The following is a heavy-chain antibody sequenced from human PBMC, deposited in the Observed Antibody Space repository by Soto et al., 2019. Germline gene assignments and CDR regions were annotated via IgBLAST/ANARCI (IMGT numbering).Heavy chain of an antibody. J-gene: IGHJ4*02. CDR1: GGCTSRYY. Sequence: SETLSLTCTVSGGCTSRYYWSWIRQPPGKGLEWIGYIYFSGGTNYNPSLKSRVTISVDTSKNQFSLKLSSVTAADTAVYYCARESRSWYGSIWDYWGQGTLVTVSS. CDR3: ARESRSWYGSIWDY. CDR2: IYFSGGT. V-gene: IGHV4-59*12. D-gene: IGHD6-13*01.